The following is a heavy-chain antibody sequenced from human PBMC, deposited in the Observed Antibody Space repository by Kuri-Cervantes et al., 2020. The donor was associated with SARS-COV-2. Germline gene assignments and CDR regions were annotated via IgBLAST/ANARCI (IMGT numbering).Heavy chain of an antibody. D-gene: IGHD6-6*01. CDR2: ISSSSSYI. Sequence: ASQKISYAASAFTFSSYSMNWVRQAPGKGLEWVSSISSSSSYIYYADSVKGRFTISRDNAKNSMYLQLNSLRAEDTAVYYCARDWAPGVAAREFDYWGHGTLVTVSS. CDR1: AFTFSSYS. V-gene: IGHV3-21*01. J-gene: IGHJ4*01. CDR3: ARDWAPGVAAREFDY.